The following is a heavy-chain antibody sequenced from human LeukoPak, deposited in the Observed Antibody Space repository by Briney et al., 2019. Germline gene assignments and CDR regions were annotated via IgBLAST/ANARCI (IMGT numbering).Heavy chain of an antibody. J-gene: IGHJ2*01. CDR3: ARANIAARSFYL. V-gene: IGHV4-39*07. D-gene: IGHD6-6*01. CDR1: GGSISSSSYY. CDR2: IYYSGST. Sequence: SETLSLTCTVSGGSISSSSYYWGWIRQPPGKGLEWIGSIYYSGSTYYNPSLKSRVTISVDTSKNQFSLKLSSVTAADTAVYYCARANIAARSFYLWGRGTLVTVSS.